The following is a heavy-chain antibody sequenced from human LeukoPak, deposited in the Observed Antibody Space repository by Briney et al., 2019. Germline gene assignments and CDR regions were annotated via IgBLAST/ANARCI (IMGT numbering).Heavy chain of an antibody. Sequence: PGGSLRLSCAASEFTFSNYGMHWVRQAPGKGLEWVAFIRYDGSNKYYADSVKGRFTISRDNSKNTLYLQMNSLRAEDTAVYYCAKDLYSSSWGLIDYWGQGTLVAVSS. CDR2: IRYDGSNK. V-gene: IGHV3-30*02. CDR3: AKDLYSSSWGLIDY. J-gene: IGHJ4*02. D-gene: IGHD6-13*01. CDR1: EFTFSNYG.